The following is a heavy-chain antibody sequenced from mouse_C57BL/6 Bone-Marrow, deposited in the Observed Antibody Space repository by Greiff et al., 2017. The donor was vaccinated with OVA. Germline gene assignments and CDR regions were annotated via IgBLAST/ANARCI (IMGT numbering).Heavy chain of an antibody. V-gene: IGHV1-74*01. CDR3: ARAYSNYAMDY. D-gene: IGHD2-5*01. CDR2: IHPSDSDT. Sequence: VQLQQPGAELVKPGASVKVSCKASGYTFTSYWMHWVKQRPGQGLEWIGRIHPSDSDTNYSQKFKGKATLTVDKSSSTAYMRRSSLTSEDSAVYYRARAYSNYAMDYWGQGTSVTVSS. CDR1: GYTFTSYW. J-gene: IGHJ4*01.